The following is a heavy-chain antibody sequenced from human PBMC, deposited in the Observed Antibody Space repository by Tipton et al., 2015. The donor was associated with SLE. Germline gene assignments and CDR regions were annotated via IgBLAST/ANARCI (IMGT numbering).Heavy chain of an antibody. V-gene: IGHV4-38-2*02. CDR2: VSPSGDT. CDR3: AGTPWLVRFEY. CDR1: GYSISTGFY. D-gene: IGHD6-19*01. J-gene: IGHJ4*02. Sequence: TLSLTCTVSGYSISTGFYWGWIRQPPGKGLDWIGHVSPSGDTNYNPSLESRVTISRDTPNNQFSLKLNSVTAADTAIYYCAGTPWLVRFEYWGQGTLVNVSP.